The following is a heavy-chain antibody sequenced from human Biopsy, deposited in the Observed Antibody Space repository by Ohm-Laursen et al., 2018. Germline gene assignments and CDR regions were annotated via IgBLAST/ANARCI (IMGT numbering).Heavy chain of an antibody. CDR1: GDSISTSTTYY. V-gene: IGHV4-39*01. CDR3: ARHPTGFWFDP. Sequence: TLSLTCTVSGDSISTSTTYYWAWLRQPPGKGLEWIGSIYNSETTFYNPSPKSRIAISVDTSTNQFSLKVSSDTAADTALYYCARHPTGFWFDPWGHGTLVTVSS. CDR2: IYNSETT. J-gene: IGHJ5*02.